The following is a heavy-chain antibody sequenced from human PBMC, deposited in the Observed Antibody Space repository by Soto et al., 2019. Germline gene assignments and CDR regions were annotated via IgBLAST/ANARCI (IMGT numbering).Heavy chain of an antibody. CDR1: GFSFTNFA. CDR3: AKDDFTDRGDDYFDY. V-gene: IGHV3-23*01. CDR2: IGASGDIT. D-gene: IGHD2-21*02. J-gene: IGHJ4*02. Sequence: LRLSCAASGFSFTNFAMSWVRQAPGKGLEWVAGIGASGDITWYADSVKGRLSISRDNSKNTLYLQLNSLRFEDTAVYYCAKDDFTDRGDDYFDYWGPGTRVTVSS.